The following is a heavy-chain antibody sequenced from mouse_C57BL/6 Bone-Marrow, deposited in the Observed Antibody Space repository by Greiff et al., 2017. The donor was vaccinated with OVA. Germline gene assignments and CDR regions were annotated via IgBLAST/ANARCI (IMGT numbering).Heavy chain of an antibody. Sequence: QVQLQQSGPGLVAPSQSLSITCTVSGFSLTSYAISWVRQPPGKGLEWLGVIWTGGGTNYNSALKSRLSISKDNSKSQVFLKMNSLQTDDTARYYCARTHSNYHFSYAMDYWGQGTSVTVSS. D-gene: IGHD2-5*01. V-gene: IGHV2-9-1*01. J-gene: IGHJ4*01. CDR3: ARTHSNYHFSYAMDY. CDR1: GFSLTSYA. CDR2: IWTGGGT.